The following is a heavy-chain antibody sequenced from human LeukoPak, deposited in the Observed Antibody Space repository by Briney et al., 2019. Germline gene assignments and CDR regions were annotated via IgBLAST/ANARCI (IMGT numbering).Heavy chain of an antibody. Sequence: ASVKVSCKASGYTFTSYGISWVRQAPGQGLEWVGGISPYNGNTVYAQKFQGRVTMTTDTATTTAYMEVRRLRSDATAVYYCAKCRPYRVGPGTYWFDPWGQGTLVTVSS. V-gene: IGHV1-18*01. D-gene: IGHD1-1*01. CDR2: ISPYNGNT. CDR1: GYTFTSYG. J-gene: IGHJ5*02. CDR3: AKCRPYRVGPGTYWFDP.